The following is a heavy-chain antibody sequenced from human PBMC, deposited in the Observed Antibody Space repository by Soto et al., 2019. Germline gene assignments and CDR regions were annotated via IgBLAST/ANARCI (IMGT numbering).Heavy chain of an antibody. J-gene: IGHJ4*02. CDR1: GFTFSSYW. CDR2: IKQDGSEK. D-gene: IGHD3-22*01. V-gene: IGHV3-7*01. CDR3: ARDGGRDYYDRSGYLDY. Sequence: EVQLVESGGGWVQPGGSLRLSCAASGFTFSSYWMSWVRQAPGKGLEWVANIKQDGSEKYYVDSVKGRSTISRDNDKNSLYLQMNSLRAEDTAVYYCARDGGRDYYDRSGYLDYWGQGTLVTVSS.